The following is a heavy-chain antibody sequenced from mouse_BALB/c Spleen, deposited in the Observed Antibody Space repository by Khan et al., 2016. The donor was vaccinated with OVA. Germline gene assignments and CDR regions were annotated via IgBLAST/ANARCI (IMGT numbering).Heavy chain of an antibody. CDR1: GYTFTDYE. CDR2: IDPEAGVT. D-gene: IGHD1-1*01. Sequence: VQLQQSGAELVRPGASVTLSCKASGYTFTDYEMHWVKQTPVHGLEWIGAIDPEAGVTAYNQMFKGKATLTADKSSTTAYMELRSLTSEGSAVYDWTSRDYGSRYGFAYWGQGTLVTVSA. V-gene: IGHV1-15*01. CDR3: TSRDYGSRYGFAY. J-gene: IGHJ3*01.